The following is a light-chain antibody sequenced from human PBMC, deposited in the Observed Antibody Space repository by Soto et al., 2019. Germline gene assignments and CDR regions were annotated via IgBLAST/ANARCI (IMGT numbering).Light chain of an antibody. Sequence: EIVMTQSPATLSVSPGERATFSCRAGQSVNSNLAWYQQKPAQAPGLLIYGASTRAAGVPARFSGSGSGTEFTLTISSLQSEDFAVYYCQQYNNWPLTFGGGTKVDI. CDR2: GAS. J-gene: IGKJ4*01. CDR3: QQYNNWPLT. V-gene: IGKV3-15*01. CDR1: QSVNSN.